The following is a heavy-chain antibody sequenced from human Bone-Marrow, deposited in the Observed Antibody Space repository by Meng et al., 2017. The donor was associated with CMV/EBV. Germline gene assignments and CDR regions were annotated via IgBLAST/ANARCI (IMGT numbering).Heavy chain of an antibody. Sequence: GGSLRLSCAASGFTFSSYAMSWVRQAPGKGLEWVSVIYSGGSSTYYADSVKGRFTISRDNAKNSLYLQMNSLRAEDTAVYYCARWGNATSFLYYDFWSGYYGPYGMDVWGQGTTVTVS. CDR2: IYSGGSST. CDR1: GFTFSSYA. V-gene: IGHV3-23*03. J-gene: IGHJ6*02. D-gene: IGHD3-3*01. CDR3: ARWGNATSFLYYDFWSGYYGPYGMDV.